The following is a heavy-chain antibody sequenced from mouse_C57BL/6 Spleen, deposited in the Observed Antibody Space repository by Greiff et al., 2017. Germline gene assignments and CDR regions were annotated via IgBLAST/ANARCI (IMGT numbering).Heavy chain of an antibody. CDR2: IDPENGDT. D-gene: IGHD2-10*01. J-gene: IGHJ3*01. CDR3: TILLRFAY. Sequence: EVQLQQSGAELVRPGASVKLSCTASGFTIKDDYMHWVKQRPEQGLEWIGWIDPENGDTEYASQFQGKATITADTSSSTAYLQLSSLTSADTAVYYCTILLRFAYGGQGTLVTVSA. V-gene: IGHV14-4*01. CDR1: GFTIKDDY.